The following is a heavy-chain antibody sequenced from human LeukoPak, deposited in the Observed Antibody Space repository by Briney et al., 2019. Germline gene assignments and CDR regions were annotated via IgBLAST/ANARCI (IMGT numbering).Heavy chain of an antibody. CDR2: ISSSSSTI. J-gene: IGHJ6*03. CDR3: ARDPTSWYYYYMDV. D-gene: IGHD2-2*01. CDR1: GFTFSSYS. V-gene: IGHV3-48*01. Sequence: GGSLRLSCAASGFTFSSYSMNWVRQAPGRGLEWVSYISSSSSTIYYADSVKGRFTISRDNAKNSLYLQMNSPRAEDTAVYYCARDPTSWYYYYMDVWGKGTTVTVSS.